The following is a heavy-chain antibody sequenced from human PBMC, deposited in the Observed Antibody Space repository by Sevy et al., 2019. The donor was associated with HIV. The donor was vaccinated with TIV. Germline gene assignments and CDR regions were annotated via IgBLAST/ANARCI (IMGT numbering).Heavy chain of an antibody. D-gene: IGHD2-2*01. CDR2: MNAGNGNT. J-gene: IGHJ6*02. V-gene: IGHV1-3*01. CDR1: GYTFTSYA. Sequence: ASVKVSCKASGYTFTSYAIHWVRQAPGQRLEWMGWMNAGNGNTKYSQKFQGRVTITRDTSASTAYMELSSLRSEDTAVYYCAREPPHIVVPAAMEDGMDVWGQGTTVTVSS. CDR3: AREPPHIVVPAAMEDGMDV.